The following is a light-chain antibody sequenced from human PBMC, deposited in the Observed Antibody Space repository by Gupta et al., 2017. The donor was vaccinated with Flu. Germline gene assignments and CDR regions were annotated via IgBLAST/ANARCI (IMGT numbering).Light chain of an antibody. Sequence: DIQMTQSPSSLSASVGDRVTITCRASQGIRNESGWYQQKPVKAPKRLIYAASSLQSGVPSRFSGSGAGTEFTLTISILQPEDFAIYYCLQHKSYPLTFGGGTKVEIK. CDR2: AAS. J-gene: IGKJ4*01. CDR3: LQHKSYPLT. CDR1: QGIRNE. V-gene: IGKV1-17*01.